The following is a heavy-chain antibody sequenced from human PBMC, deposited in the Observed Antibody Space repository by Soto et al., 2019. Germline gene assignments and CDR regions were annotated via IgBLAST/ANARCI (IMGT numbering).Heavy chain of an antibody. CDR2: ISSSSTYI. Sequence: EVQLVGSGGGLVKPGGSLRLSCPASGFTFSSYSMNWVRQAPGKGLEWVSSISSSSTYIYYADPVKGRFTSSRDIAKKSLYLYRNSLRAGDTAVYYCARDPPTDIVVVPAAMHDYYYYYYMHVWGKGTTVTVSS. CDR3: ARDPPTDIVVVPAAMHDYYYYYYMHV. CDR1: GFTFSSYS. D-gene: IGHD2-2*01. J-gene: IGHJ6*03. V-gene: IGHV3-21*01.